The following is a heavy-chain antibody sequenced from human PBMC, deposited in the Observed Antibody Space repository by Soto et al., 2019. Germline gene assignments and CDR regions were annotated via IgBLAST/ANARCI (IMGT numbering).Heavy chain of an antibody. D-gene: IGHD5-12*01. CDR1: GFTFSSYA. Sequence: GGSLRLSCAASGFTFSSYAMSWVRQAPGKGLEWVSAISGSGGSTYYADSVKGRFTISRDNSKNTLYLQMNSLRAEDTAVYYCAKAYLYSGYEYYYYMDVWGKGTTVTVSS. CDR2: ISGSGGST. J-gene: IGHJ6*03. V-gene: IGHV3-23*01. CDR3: AKAYLYSGYEYYYYMDV.